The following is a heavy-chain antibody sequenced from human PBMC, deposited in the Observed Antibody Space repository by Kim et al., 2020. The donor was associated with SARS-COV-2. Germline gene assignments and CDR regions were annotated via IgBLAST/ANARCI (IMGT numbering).Heavy chain of an antibody. CDR3: AKHYDLGIDCFDS. CDR2: LGFDGRTT. J-gene: IGHJ4*02. D-gene: IGHD3-16*01. V-gene: IGHV3-23*01. Sequence: GGSLRLSCNASGFTFTSYSMAWVRQAPGKGLEWVSILGFDGRTTFHADSAKGRFTISRDNSQNTQYLQMNSLRADDTAIYYCAKHYDLGIDCFDSWGQGT. CDR1: GFTFTSYS.